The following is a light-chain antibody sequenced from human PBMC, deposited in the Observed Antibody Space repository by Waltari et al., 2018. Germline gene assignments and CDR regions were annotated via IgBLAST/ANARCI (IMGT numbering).Light chain of an antibody. V-gene: IGKV3-20*01. CDR1: QSVSSSY. Sequence: EIVLTQSPGTLSLSPGERATLSCRASQSVSSSYLAWYQQKPGQAPRLLIYGASRRATGIPERLSGSGSGTDFTLTISRLEPEDFAVYYCQQYGSSSWTFGQGTKVEIK. CDR2: GAS. J-gene: IGKJ1*01. CDR3: QQYGSSSWT.